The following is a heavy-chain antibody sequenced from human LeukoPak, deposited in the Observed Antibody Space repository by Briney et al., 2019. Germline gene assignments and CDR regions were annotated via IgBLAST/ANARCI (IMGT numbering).Heavy chain of an antibody. D-gene: IGHD5-12*01. V-gene: IGHV3-30*02. CDR3: AKDGYSGYVLFDY. J-gene: IGHJ4*02. Sequence: GGSLRLSCAASGFTFSSYGMHWVRQAPGQGLEWVALIRYDGSNKYYADSVKGRFTISRDNSKNTLYLQMNSLRAEDTAVYYCAKDGYSGYVLFDYWGQGTLVTVSS. CDR1: GFTFSSYG. CDR2: IRYDGSNK.